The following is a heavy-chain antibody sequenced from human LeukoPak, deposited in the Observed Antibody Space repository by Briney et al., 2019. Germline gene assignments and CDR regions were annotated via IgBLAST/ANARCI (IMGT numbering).Heavy chain of an antibody. CDR3: ARGPMVRGSYYFDY. V-gene: IGHV1-69*04. CDR2: IIPILGIA. Sequence: ASVKVSCKASGGTFSSYAISWVRQAPGQGLEWMGRIIPILGIANYAQKFQGRVTITADKSTSTAYMELSSLRSEDTAVYYCARGPMVRGSYYFDYWGQGTLVTVSS. CDR1: GGTFSSYA. J-gene: IGHJ4*02. D-gene: IGHD3-10*01.